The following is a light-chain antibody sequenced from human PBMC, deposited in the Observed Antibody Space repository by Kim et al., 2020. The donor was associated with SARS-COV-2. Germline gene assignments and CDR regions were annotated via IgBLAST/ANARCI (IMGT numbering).Light chain of an antibody. J-gene: IGKJ1*01. CDR3: LQGTFWPT. V-gene: IGKV2-30*02. CDR2: KVS. CDR1: QSLLHRDGNNY. Sequence: DVVMTQSPLSLTVTLGQPASISCRASQSLLHRDGNNYLTWFHQRPGQSPRRLIYKVSERDSGVPDRFSDSGSGTDFTLTITRVEAEDVGVYYCLQGTFWPTFGQGTKVDIK.